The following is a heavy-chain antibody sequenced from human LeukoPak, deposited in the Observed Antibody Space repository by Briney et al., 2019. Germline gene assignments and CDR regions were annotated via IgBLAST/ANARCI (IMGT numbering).Heavy chain of an antibody. CDR2: IYYSGST. CDR1: GGSISSSSYY. CDR3: AGLTPYGDYTWSYYYYMDV. Sequence: SETLSLTCTVSGGSISSSSYYWGWIRQPPGKGLEWIGSIYYSGSTYYNPSLKSRVTISVDTSKNQFSLKLSSVTAADTAVYFCAGLTPYGDYTWSYYYYMDVWGKGTTVTVSS. J-gene: IGHJ6*03. D-gene: IGHD4-17*01. V-gene: IGHV4-39*01.